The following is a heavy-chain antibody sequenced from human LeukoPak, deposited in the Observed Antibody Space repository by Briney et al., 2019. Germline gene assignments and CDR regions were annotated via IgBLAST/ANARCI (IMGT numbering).Heavy chain of an antibody. D-gene: IGHD4-17*01. CDR3: ARDINYGYWYFDL. J-gene: IGHJ2*01. CDR2: IYYSGST. Sequence: SETLSLTCTVSGGSISSYYWSWIRQPPGKGLEWIGYIYYSGSTNYNPSLKSRVTISLDTSKNQFSLKLSSVTAADTAVYYCARDINYGYWYFDLWGRGTLVTVSS. V-gene: IGHV4-59*01. CDR1: GGSISSYY.